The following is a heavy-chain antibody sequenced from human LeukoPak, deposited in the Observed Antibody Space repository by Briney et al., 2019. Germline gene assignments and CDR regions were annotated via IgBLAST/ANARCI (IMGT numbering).Heavy chain of an antibody. CDR3: ARGRMDTIAARRNLDY. D-gene: IGHD6-6*01. Sequence: SETLSLTCTVSGGSISSYYWSWIRQPPGKGLECIGYIYYSGSTNYNPSLKSRVTISVDTSKNQFSLKLSSVTAADTAVYYCARGRMDTIAARRNLDYWGQGTLVTVSS. CDR1: GGSISSYY. V-gene: IGHV4-59*12. J-gene: IGHJ4*02. CDR2: IYYSGST.